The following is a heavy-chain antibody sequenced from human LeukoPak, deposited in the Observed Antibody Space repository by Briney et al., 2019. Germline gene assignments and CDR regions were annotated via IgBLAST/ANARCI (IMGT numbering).Heavy chain of an antibody. Sequence: SETLSLTCTVSGGSISSYYWSWIRQPPGKGLEWIGYIYYSGSTNYNPSLKSRVTISVDTSKNQFSLKLNSVTAADTAVYYCARQADYGLFDPWGQGTLVTVSS. D-gene: IGHD3-10*01. J-gene: IGHJ5*02. V-gene: IGHV4-59*08. CDR1: GGSISSYY. CDR3: ARQADYGLFDP. CDR2: IYYSGST.